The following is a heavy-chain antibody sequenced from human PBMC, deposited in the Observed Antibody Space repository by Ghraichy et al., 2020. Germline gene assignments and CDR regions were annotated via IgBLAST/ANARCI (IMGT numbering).Heavy chain of an antibody. CDR3: VRDRMGGSFDY. D-gene: IGHD2-8*01. V-gene: IGHV3-48*02. CDR2: LTKASDTI. J-gene: IGHJ4*02. Sequence: GESLNISCVASGFTFSSYDMNWVRQAPGRGLEWVSFLTKASDTIYYADSVRGRFTISRDNAKNSLYLQMNSLRDEDTAVYYCVRDRMGGSFDYWGQGTLVTISS. CDR1: GFTFSSYD.